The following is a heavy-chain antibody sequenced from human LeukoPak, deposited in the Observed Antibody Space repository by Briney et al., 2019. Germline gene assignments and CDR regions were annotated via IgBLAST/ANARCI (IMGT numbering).Heavy chain of an antibody. Sequence: SQTLSLTCVISGDSVSSNSAAWNWIRQSPSRGFEWLGRTYYRPTWHKDYALSVKSRITIHPEISKNHLSLQQNSVTPEDTAVYYCARGYTAPDDAFHIWGQGTMVTVSS. J-gene: IGHJ3*02. CDR1: GDSVSSNSAA. CDR2: TYYRPTWHK. CDR3: ARGYTAPDDAFHI. V-gene: IGHV6-1*01. D-gene: IGHD6-13*01.